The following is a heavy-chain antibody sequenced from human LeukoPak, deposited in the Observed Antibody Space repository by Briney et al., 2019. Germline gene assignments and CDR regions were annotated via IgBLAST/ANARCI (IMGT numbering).Heavy chain of an antibody. CDR1: GYSISSGYY. CDR3: ARGFLEGDY. D-gene: IGHD3-3*01. CDR2: IYYSGST. V-gene: IGHV4-61*01. Sequence: SETMSLTCAVSGYSISSGYYWGWIRQPPGKGLEWIGYIYYSGSTNYNPSLKSRVTISVDTSKNQFSLKLSSVTAADTAVYYCARGFLEGDYWGQGTLVTVSS. J-gene: IGHJ4*02.